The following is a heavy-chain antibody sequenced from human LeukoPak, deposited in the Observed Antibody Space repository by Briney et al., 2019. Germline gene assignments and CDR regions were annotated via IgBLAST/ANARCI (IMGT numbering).Heavy chain of an antibody. V-gene: IGHV5-51*01. CDR3: ARSYGSGSYSEY. D-gene: IGHD3-10*01. CDR1: GNSFTTHC. J-gene: IGHJ4*02. CDR2: IYHGDSDT. Sequence: GESLKISCKGSGNSFTTHCIGWVRQIPGKGLEWMGIIYHGDSDTRYSPSFQGQVTISADKSISTAYLQWSSLKASDTAMYYCARSYGSGSYSEYWGQGTLVTVSS.